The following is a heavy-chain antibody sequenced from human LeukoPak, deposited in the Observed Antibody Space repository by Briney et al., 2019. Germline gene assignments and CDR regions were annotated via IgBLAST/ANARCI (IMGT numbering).Heavy chain of an antibody. V-gene: IGHV4-34*01. CDR2: INHSGST. CDR3: AGGGYSYGRNSYFDY. J-gene: IGHJ4*02. CDR1: GGSISSYY. D-gene: IGHD5-18*01. Sequence: SETLSLTCTVSGGSISSYYWSWIRQPPGKGLEWIGEINHSGSTNYNPSLKSRVTISVDTSKNQFSLKLSSVTAADTAVYYCAGGGYSYGRNSYFDYWGQGTLVTVSS.